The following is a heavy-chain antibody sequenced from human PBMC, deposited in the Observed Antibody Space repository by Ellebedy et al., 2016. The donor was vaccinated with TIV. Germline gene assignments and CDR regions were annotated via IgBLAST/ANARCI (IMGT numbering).Heavy chain of an antibody. D-gene: IGHD3-10*01. J-gene: IGHJ4*02. V-gene: IGHV3-15*01. CDR3: TTDVVGAGSYDPYFDY. Sequence: GESLKISXAASGFTFSNAWMSWVRQAPGKGLEWVGRIKSKTDGGTTDYAAPVKGRFTISRDDSKNTLYLQMNSLKTEDTAVYYCTTDVVGAGSYDPYFDYWGQGTLVTVSS. CDR2: IKSKTDGGTT. CDR1: GFTFSNAW.